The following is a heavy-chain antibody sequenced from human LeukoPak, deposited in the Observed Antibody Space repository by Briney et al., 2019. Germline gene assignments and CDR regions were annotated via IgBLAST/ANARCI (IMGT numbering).Heavy chain of an antibody. V-gene: IGHV3-23*01. CDR3: AKAGSIRFDY. CDR1: GFTFSNSA. J-gene: IGHJ4*02. Sequence: PGGSLRLSCAASGFTFSNSAVSWVRQGPGKGLEWVSGSGSSGSNTYYADSVKGRFTISRDNSKNTLYLQIYSLRAEDTAVYYCAKAGSIRFDYWGRGTLVTVSS. CDR2: SGSSGSNT. D-gene: IGHD1-26*01.